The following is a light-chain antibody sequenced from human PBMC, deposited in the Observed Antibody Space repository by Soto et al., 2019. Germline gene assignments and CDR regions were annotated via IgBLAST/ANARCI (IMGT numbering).Light chain of an antibody. CDR3: CSYTTSNTRQIV. CDR2: DVS. Sequence: QSVPTQPASVSGSPGQPITISCTGTSSDVVGYNYVSWYQHHPGKAPKLMIYDVSNRPSGVSNRFSGSKSGNTASLTISGLQPEDEADYYCCSYTTSNTRQIVFGTGTKVTVL. CDR1: SSDVVGYNY. J-gene: IGLJ1*01. V-gene: IGLV2-14*03.